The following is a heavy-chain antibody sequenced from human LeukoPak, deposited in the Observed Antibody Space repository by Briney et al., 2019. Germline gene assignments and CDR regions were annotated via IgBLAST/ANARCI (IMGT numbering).Heavy chain of an antibody. CDR1: GGSVSSSIYY. V-gene: IGHV4-39*01. D-gene: IGHD3-9*01. Sequence: SETLSLTCTVSGGSVSSSIYYWGWIRQPPGKGLERLGSIYYSGSNSYNPSLKSRATIPVDTSKNQFSLKLTSVTAADTAVYYCASRNDILTGYVFDFWGQGTLVTGSS. J-gene: IGHJ4*02. CDR2: IYYSGSN. CDR3: ASRNDILTGYVFDF.